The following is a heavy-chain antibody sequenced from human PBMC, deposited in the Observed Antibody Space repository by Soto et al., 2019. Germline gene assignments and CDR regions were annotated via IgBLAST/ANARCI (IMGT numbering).Heavy chain of an antibody. CDR3: ARDLGCSGGSCYYFDY. Sequence: QVQLVQSGAEVKKPGASVKVSCKASGYTFTGYYMYWVRQAPGQGLEWMGWINPNSGGTNYAQKFQGRVTMTRDTSISTAYMELSRLRSDDTAVYYCARDLGCSGGSCYYFDYWGQGTLVTVSS. J-gene: IGHJ4*02. V-gene: IGHV1-2*02. D-gene: IGHD2-15*01. CDR2: INPNSGGT. CDR1: GYTFTGYY.